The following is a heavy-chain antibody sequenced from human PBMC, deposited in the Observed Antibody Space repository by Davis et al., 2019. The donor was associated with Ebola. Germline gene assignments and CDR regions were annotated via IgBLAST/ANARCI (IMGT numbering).Heavy chain of an antibody. Sequence: SLKISCTAPGLRIHMFWMTWVRQAPGKGLEWVANIKQDGSEQYYVDSVRGRFTISRDNARNSVFLHMNSLKTEDTAVYYCTRVKDNSGYYYGAMGYWGQGTLVTVSS. J-gene: IGHJ4*02. CDR3: TRVKDNSGYYYGAMGY. CDR1: GLRIHMFW. V-gene: IGHV3-7*03. D-gene: IGHD3-22*01. CDR2: IKQDGSEQ.